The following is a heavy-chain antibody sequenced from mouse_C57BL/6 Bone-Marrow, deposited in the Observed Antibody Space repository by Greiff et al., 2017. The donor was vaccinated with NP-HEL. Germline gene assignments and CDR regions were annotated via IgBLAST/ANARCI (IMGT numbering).Heavy chain of an antibody. CDR2: ISSGSSTI. Sequence: EVKLMESGGGLVKPGGSLKLSCAASGFTFSDYGMHWVRQAPEKGLEWVAYISSGSSTIYYADTVKGRFTISRDNAKNPLFLQMTSLRSEDTAMYYCARQDYDYPYWYYDVWGTGTTVTVSS. CDR1: GFTFSDYG. V-gene: IGHV5-17*01. CDR3: ARQDYDYPYWYYDV. J-gene: IGHJ1*03. D-gene: IGHD2-4*01.